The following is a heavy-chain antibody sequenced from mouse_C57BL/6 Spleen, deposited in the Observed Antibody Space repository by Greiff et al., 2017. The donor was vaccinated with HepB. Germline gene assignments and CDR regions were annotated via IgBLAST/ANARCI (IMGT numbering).Heavy chain of an antibody. V-gene: IGHV3-6*01. CDR3: ARGWDGSGFDY. Sequence: VQLKESGPGLVKPSQSLSLTCSVTGYSITSGYYWNWIRQFPGNKLEWMGYISYDGSNNYNPSLKNRISITRDTSKNQFFLKLNSVTTEDTATYYCARGWDGSGFDYWGQGTTLTVSS. CDR2: ISYDGSN. J-gene: IGHJ2*01. CDR1: GYSITSGYY. D-gene: IGHD4-1*01.